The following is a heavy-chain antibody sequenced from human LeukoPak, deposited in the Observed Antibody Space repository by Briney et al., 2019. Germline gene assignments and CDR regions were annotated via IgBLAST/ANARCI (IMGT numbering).Heavy chain of an antibody. CDR3: ARDTGYSGYADAFDI. CDR2: ISSSSSYI. Sequence: GGSLRLSCVASGFTFDDYAMHWVRQAPGKGLEWVSSISSSSSYIYYADSVKGRFTISRDNAKNSLYLQMNSLRAEDTAVYYCARDTGYSGYADAFDIWGQGTMVTVSS. D-gene: IGHD5-12*01. V-gene: IGHV3-21*01. J-gene: IGHJ3*02. CDR1: GFTFDDYA.